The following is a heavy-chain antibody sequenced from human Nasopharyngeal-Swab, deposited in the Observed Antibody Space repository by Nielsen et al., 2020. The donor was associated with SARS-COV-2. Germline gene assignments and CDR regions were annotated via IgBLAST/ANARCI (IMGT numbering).Heavy chain of an antibody. V-gene: IGHV3-30*03. D-gene: IGHD2/OR15-2a*01. CDR3: ARWNNRGAGGTYEMDV. J-gene: IGHJ6*02. CDR1: GYSFSSYG. CDR2: ISHDGRGN. Sequence: GESLKISCAASGYSFSSYGMHWVRQAPGKGLEWVAVISHDGRGNVYADSVKGRFTISRDNSTLYLQMDSLRAEDTAVYYCARWNNRGAGGTYEMDVWGQGTTVTVSS.